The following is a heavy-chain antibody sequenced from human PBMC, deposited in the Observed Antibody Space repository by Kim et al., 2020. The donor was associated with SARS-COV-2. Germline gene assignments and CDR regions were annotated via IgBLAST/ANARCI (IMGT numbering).Heavy chain of an antibody. CDR1: GGSFSGYY. D-gene: IGHD3-3*01. J-gene: IGHJ4*02. CDR3: ARGTGYVLRSYFGPFFLDY. V-gene: IGHV4-34*01. CDR2: INHSGST. Sequence: SETLSLTCAVYGGSFSGYYWSWIRQPPGKGLEWIGEINHSGSTNYNPSLKSRVTISVDTSKNQFSLKLSSVTAADTAVYYCARGTGYVLRSYFGPFFLDYWGQGTLVTVSS.